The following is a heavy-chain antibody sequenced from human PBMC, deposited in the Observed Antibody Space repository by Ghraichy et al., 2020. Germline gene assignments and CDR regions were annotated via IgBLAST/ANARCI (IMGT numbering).Heavy chain of an antibody. CDR3: AKEPATVPLFDY. CDR2: ISGSGGST. V-gene: IGHV3-23*01. Sequence: GESLNISCAASGFTFSSYVMSWVRQAPGKGLEWVSAISGSGGSTYYADSVKGRFTISRDNSKNTLYLQMNSLRAEDTAVYYCAKEPATVPLFDYWGQGTLLTVSS. D-gene: IGHD2-2*01. CDR1: GFTFSSYV. J-gene: IGHJ4*02.